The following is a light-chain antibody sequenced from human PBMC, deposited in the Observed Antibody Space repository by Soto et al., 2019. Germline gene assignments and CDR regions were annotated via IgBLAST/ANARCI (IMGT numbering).Light chain of an antibody. CDR1: SSNIGNNY. CDR3: GTWDSSLSLVV. J-gene: IGLJ2*01. V-gene: IGLV1-51*01. Sequence: QAVVTQPPSVSAAPGQKVTISCSGSSSNIGNNYVSWYQQLPGTAPKLLIYDNNKRPSGIPDRFSGSKSGTSATLGITGLQTGDEADYYCGTWDSSLSLVVFGGGTKVTVL. CDR2: DNN.